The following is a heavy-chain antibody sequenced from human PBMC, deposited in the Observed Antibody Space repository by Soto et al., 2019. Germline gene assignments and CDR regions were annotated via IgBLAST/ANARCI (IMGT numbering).Heavy chain of an antibody. Sequence: SETLSLTCAVYGGSFSGYYWSWIRQPPGKGLEWIGEINHSGSTNYNPSLKSRVTISVDTSKNQFSLKLSSVTAADTAVYYCAREPGGNLDYWGQGTLVTAPQ. V-gene: IGHV4-34*01. D-gene: IGHD2-15*01. CDR2: INHSGST. CDR1: GGSFSGYY. J-gene: IGHJ4*02. CDR3: AREPGGNLDY.